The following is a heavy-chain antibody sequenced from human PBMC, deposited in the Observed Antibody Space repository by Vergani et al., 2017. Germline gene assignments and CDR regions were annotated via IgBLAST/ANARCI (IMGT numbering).Heavy chain of an antibody. CDR3: VKEKIDLGSYFFDS. CDR2: ISGPGLST. CDR1: GFTFSNYA. Sequence: VQLVESGGGVVQPGGSLRLSCAASGFTFSNYAVSWVRQAPGRGLAWVSSISGPGLSTYYADSVKGRFSISRDNSKNTVFLQMHSLRAEDTAIYYCVKEKIDLGSYFFDSWGHGILVTVSS. D-gene: IGHD2/OR15-2a*01. J-gene: IGHJ4*01. V-gene: IGHV3-23*04.